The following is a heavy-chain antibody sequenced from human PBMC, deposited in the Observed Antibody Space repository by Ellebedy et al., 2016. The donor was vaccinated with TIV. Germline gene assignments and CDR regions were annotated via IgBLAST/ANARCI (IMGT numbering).Heavy chain of an antibody. V-gene: IGHV3-7*01. D-gene: IGHD5/OR15-5a*01. J-gene: IGHJ4*02. CDR3: VRDFGYSVDY. CDR1: GFTFSNYW. CDR2: MDTDGRDI. Sequence: GGSLRLXCEVSGFTFSNYWMAWIRQVSGKGLEWVATMDTDGRDIYYVDSVRGRFTISRDNAKNSVYLQMNSLREEDTALYYCVRDFGYSVDYWGQGTLVTVSS.